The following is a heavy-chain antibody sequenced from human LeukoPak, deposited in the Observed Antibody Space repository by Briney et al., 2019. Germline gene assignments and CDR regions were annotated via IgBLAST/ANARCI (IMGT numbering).Heavy chain of an antibody. J-gene: IGHJ6*02. CDR2: IYHSGST. D-gene: IGHD3-22*01. V-gene: IGHV4-30-2*01. Sequence: PSETLSLTCAVSGGSISSGGYSWSWIRQPPGKGLEWIGYIYHSGSTYYNPSLKSRVTISVDRSKNQFSLKLSSVTAADTAVYYCARLPRRYYYDSTSMDVWGQGTTVTVSS. CDR3: ARLPRRYYYDSTSMDV. CDR1: GGSISSGGYS.